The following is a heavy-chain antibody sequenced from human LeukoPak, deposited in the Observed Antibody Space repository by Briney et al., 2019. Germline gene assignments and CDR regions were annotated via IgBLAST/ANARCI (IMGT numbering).Heavy chain of an antibody. V-gene: IGHV4-39*07. CDR3: ARGRGQLWYHHLHNWFDP. Sequence: SETLSLTCTVSGGSISSSSYYWGWIRQPPGKGLEWIGSIYYSGSTYYNPSLKSRVTISVDTSKNQFSLKLSSVTAADTAVYYCARGRGQLWYHHLHNWFDPWGQGTLVTVSS. D-gene: IGHD5-18*01. CDR1: GGSISSSSYY. CDR2: IYYSGST. J-gene: IGHJ5*02.